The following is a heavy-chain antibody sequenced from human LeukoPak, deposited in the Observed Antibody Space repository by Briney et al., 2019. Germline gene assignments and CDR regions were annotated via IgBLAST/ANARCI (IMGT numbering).Heavy chain of an antibody. CDR1: GYTFTGYD. Sequence: ASVKVSCKASGYTFTGYDMHWVRQGPGRGLEWMGWINPNSGGTNYAQKFQGRVTMTRDTSLSTEYMELSTLRSDDTAVYYCARDIVMVTYWFDPWGQGTLVTVSS. D-gene: IGHD5-18*01. V-gene: IGHV1-2*02. CDR3: ARDIVMVTYWFDP. CDR2: INPNSGGT. J-gene: IGHJ5*02.